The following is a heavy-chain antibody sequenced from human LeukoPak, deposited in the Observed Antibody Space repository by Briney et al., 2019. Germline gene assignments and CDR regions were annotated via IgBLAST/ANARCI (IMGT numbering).Heavy chain of an antibody. J-gene: IGHJ2*01. D-gene: IGHD4-17*01. CDR2: IYHSGST. CDR3: ARGTVTRYWYFDL. CDR1: GGSISSGGYS. V-gene: IGHV4-30-2*01. Sequence: SETLSLTCAVSGGSISSGGYSWGWVRQPPGKGLEWIGYIYHSGSTDYNPSLKSRVTISVDRSKNQFSLKLSSVTAADTAVYYCARGTVTRYWYFDLWGRGTLVTVSS.